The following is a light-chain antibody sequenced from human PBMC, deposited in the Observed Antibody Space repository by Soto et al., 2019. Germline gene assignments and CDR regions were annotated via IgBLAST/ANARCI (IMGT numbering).Light chain of an antibody. J-gene: IGLJ2*01. V-gene: IGLV2-14*01. CDR3: SSYTTSHTLL. CDR2: DVS. CDR1: SGDIGGYNY. Sequence: QSALTQPASVSGSPGQSITISCTGTSGDIGGYNYVSWYQQHPGKAPKLMIYDVSDRPSGVSYRFSGSKSRNTASLTISGLRAEDGADYYCSSYTTSHTLLFGGGTKLTVL.